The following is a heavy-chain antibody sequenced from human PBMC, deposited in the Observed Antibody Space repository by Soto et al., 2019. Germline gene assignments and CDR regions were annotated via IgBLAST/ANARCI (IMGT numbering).Heavy chain of an antibody. J-gene: IGHJ3*02. CDR1: GGSISSGDYY. CDR3: ARTRDFWSGNDAFDI. Sequence: QVQLQESGPGLVKPSQTLSLTCTVSGGSISSGDYYWSWIRQPPGKGLEWIGYIYYSGSTYYNPSLKSRVTISLDTSKNQFSLKLSSVTAADTAVYFCARTRDFWSGNDAFDIWGQGTMVTVSS. V-gene: IGHV4-30-4*01. CDR2: IYYSGST. D-gene: IGHD3-3*01.